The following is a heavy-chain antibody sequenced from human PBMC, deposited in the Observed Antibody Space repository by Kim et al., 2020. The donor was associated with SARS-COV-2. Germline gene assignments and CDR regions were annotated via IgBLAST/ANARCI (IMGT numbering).Heavy chain of an antibody. Sequence: GRFTISRDTAKNSLYLQMSSLRAEDTAVYYCAREGGIAAAGDDYYYGMDVWGQGTTVTVSS. D-gene: IGHD6-13*01. CDR3: AREGGIAAAGDDYYYGMDV. V-gene: IGHV3-7*04. J-gene: IGHJ6*02.